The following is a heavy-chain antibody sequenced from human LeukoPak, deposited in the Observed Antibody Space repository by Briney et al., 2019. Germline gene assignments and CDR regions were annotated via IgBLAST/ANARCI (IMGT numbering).Heavy chain of an antibody. CDR1: GGSFSGYY. D-gene: IGHD3-9*01. CDR2: IIHTGST. J-gene: IGHJ5*02. V-gene: IGHV4-34*01. CDR3: VRGVPDWAGFDP. Sequence: SETLSLTWAAYGGSFSGYYWTWIRQPPGKGLEWIGEIIHTGSTKYSPSLKSRVSISVDTSKNQFSLKLSSVTAADTAVYHCVRGVPDWAGFDPWGQGTLVTVSS.